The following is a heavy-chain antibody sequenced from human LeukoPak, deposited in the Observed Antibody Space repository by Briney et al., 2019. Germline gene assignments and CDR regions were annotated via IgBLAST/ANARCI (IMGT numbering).Heavy chain of an antibody. J-gene: IGHJ3*02. CDR2: IHYSGNT. V-gene: IGHV4-31*03. Sequence: TSETLSLTCSVSGGSISSADYYWTWIRHHPGKGLEWIGYIHYSGNTYYNPSLKSRLTISIDTSKNQFSLTLSSVTAADTAVYYCAIGGYDYGYAGTFATWGQGTMVTVSS. CDR1: GGSISSADYY. CDR3: AIGGYDYGYAGTFAT. D-gene: IGHD5-18*01.